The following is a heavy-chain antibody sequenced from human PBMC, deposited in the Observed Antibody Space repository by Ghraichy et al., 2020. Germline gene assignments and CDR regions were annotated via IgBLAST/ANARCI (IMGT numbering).Heavy chain of an antibody. CDR1: GGSISSNY. CDR2: IYYSGST. Sequence: SEILSLTCTVSGGSISSNYWGWIRQAPGKGLQWIGNIYYSGSTNYNPSLKSRVTMSVDRSKNQFSLKLSSVTAADTAVYYCARRLGGSSEIDYWGQGTLVTVSS. D-gene: IGHD6-6*01. CDR3: ARRLGGSSEIDY. J-gene: IGHJ4*02. V-gene: IGHV4-39*01.